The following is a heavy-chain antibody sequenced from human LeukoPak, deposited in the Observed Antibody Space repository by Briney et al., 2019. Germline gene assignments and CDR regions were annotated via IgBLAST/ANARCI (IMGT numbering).Heavy chain of an antibody. J-gene: IGHJ4*02. Sequence: ASVKVSCKASGYTFTGYYMHWVRQAPGQGLEWMGWINPNIGGTNYAQKFQGRVTMTRDTSISTAYMELSRLRSDDTAVYYCARDRGYDFWSGYYPDDYWGQGTLVTVSS. CDR1: GYTFTGYY. D-gene: IGHD3-3*01. V-gene: IGHV1-2*02. CDR2: INPNIGGT. CDR3: ARDRGYDFWSGYYPDDY.